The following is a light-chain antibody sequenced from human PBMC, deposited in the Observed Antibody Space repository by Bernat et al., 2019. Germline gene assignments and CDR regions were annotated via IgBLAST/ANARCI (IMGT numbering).Light chain of an antibody. J-gene: IGLJ3*02. V-gene: IGLV2-8*01. CDR3: ASHGGGNYFWV. CDR1: SSDVGADNH. Sequence: QSALTQPPSASGSLGQSVTISCTGTSSDVGADNHVSWYQQHPGKAPKVLIYEVNKRPSGVPDRFSGSKSGNPAYLTVSGLQADDAADYHCASHGGGNYFWVFGGGTKLPVL. CDR2: EVN.